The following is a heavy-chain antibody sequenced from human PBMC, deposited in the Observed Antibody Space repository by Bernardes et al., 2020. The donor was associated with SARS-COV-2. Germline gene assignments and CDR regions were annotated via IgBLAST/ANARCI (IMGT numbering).Heavy chain of an antibody. CDR1: GGSISSYY. CDR3: ASTHIRSSGYYYFDY. CDR2: IYTSGST. V-gene: IGHV4-4*07. D-gene: IGHD3-22*01. Sequence: LSLTCTVSGGSISSYYWSWIRQPAGKGLEWIGRIYTSGSTNYNPSLKSRVTMSVDTSKNQFSLKLSSVTAADTAVYYCASTHIRSSGYYYFDYWGQGTLVTVSS. J-gene: IGHJ4*02.